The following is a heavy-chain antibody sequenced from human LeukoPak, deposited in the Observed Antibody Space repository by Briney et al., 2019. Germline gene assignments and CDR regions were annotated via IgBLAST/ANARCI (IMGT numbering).Heavy chain of an antibody. CDR1: GYTFTSYG. V-gene: IGHV7-4-1*02. Sequence: ASVKVSCKASGYTFTSYGISWVRQAPGQGLEWMGWINTNTGNPTYAPGFTGRFVFSLDTSVSTAYLQISRLKAEDTAVYYCARGPQHIPMVLFGDYWGQGTLVAVSS. D-gene: IGHD3-10*01. CDR2: INTNTGNP. J-gene: IGHJ4*02. CDR3: ARGPQHIPMVLFGDY.